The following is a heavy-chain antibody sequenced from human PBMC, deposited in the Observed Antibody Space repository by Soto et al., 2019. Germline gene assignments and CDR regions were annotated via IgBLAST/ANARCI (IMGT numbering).Heavy chain of an antibody. J-gene: IGHJ6*03. V-gene: IGHV6-1*01. Sequence: PSQTLSLTCAISGDSVSSNSAAWNWIRQSPSRGLEWLGRTYYRSKWYNDYAVSVKSRITINPDTSKNQFSLQLNSVTPEDTAVYYCARVAYCSGGSCRLPADATKANNHYYYMDVWGKGSTVTVSS. CDR2: TYYRSKWYN. CDR3: ARVAYCSGGSCRLPADATKANNHYYYMDV. D-gene: IGHD2-15*01. CDR1: GDSVSSNSAA.